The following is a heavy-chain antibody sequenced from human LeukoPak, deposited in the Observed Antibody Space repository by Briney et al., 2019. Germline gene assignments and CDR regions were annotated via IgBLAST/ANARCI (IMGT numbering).Heavy chain of an antibody. CDR1: GYTFTSYY. V-gene: IGHV1-69*05. CDR3: ARGSRSIYDILTGPLDY. D-gene: IGHD3-9*01. J-gene: IGHJ4*02. Sequence: ASVKVSCKASGYTFTSYYMHWVRQAPGQGLEWMGGIIPIFGTANYAQKFQGRVTITTDESTSTAYMELSSLRSEDTAVYYCARGSRSIYDILTGPLDYWGQGTLVTVSS. CDR2: IIPIFGTA.